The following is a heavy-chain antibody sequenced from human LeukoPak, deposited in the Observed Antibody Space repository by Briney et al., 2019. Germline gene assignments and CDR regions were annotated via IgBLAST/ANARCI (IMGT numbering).Heavy chain of an antibody. Sequence: GGSLRLSCAASGFTVSTNYMSWVRQAPGKGLEWVSVIYSGGSTYYADSAKGRFTISRDNSKNTLYLQMNSLRAEDTAVYYCARDGGYSYVPYYFDYWGQGTLVTVSS. J-gene: IGHJ4*02. CDR2: IYSGGST. CDR3: ARDGGYSYVPYYFDY. V-gene: IGHV3-66*01. CDR1: GFTVSTNY. D-gene: IGHD5-18*01.